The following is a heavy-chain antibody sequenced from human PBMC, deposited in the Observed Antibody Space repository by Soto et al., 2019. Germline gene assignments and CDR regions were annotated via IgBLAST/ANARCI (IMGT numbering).Heavy chain of an antibody. V-gene: IGHV4-59*08. Sequence: PSETLSLTCTVSGGSISSYYWSWIRQPPGKGLEWIGYIYYSGSANYNPSLKSRVTISVDTSKNQFSLKLSSVTAADTAVYYCARSTYYDFWSGSQGPLDYWGQGTLVTVSS. J-gene: IGHJ4*02. CDR2: IYYSGSA. CDR1: GGSISSYY. D-gene: IGHD3-3*01. CDR3: ARSTYYDFWSGSQGPLDY.